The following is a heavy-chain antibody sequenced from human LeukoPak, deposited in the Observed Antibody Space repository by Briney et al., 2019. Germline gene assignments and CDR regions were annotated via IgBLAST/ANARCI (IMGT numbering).Heavy chain of an antibody. V-gene: IGHV1-2*02. J-gene: IGHJ4*02. CDR2: INPNSGGT. D-gene: IGHD3-10*01. Sequence: ASVKVSCKASGYTFTGYYMHWVRQAPGQGLEWMGWINPNSGGTNYAQKFQGRVSMTRDTSISTAYMELSRLRSDDTAVDYCARRGSGSYYYFDYWGQGTLVTVSS. CDR3: ARRGSGSYYYFDY. CDR1: GYTFTGYY.